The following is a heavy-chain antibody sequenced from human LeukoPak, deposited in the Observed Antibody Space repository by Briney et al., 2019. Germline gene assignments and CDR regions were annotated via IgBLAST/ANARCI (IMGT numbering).Heavy chain of an antibody. J-gene: IGHJ4*02. CDR1: GGSISSYY. CDR3: ARTTYYSDSSALDY. D-gene: IGHD3-22*01. V-gene: IGHV4-59*12. Sequence: SETLSLTCTVSGGSISSYYWSWIRKPPGKGLEWIEYIYYTGSTNYNPALKSRVTISVDTSKNQFSLKVSSVTAADTAVYYCARTTYYSDSSALDYWGQGTLVTVSS. CDR2: IYYTGST.